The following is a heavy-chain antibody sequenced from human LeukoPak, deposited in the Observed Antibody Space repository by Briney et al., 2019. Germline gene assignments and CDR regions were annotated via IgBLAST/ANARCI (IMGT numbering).Heavy chain of an antibody. CDR1: GYTFTGYY. Sequence: ASVRVSCKASGYTFTGYYMHWVRQAPGQGLEWMEWINPNSGGTNYAQKFQGRVTMTRDTSISTAYMELSRLRSDDTAVYYCARSSDYYYYYYMDVWGKGTTVTISS. V-gene: IGHV1-2*02. CDR3: ARSSDYYYYYYMDV. J-gene: IGHJ6*03. CDR2: INPNSGGT.